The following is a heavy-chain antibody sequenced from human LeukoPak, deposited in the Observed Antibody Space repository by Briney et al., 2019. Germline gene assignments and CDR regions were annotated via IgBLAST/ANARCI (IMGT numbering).Heavy chain of an antibody. CDR3: ARLRPYGDYGY. J-gene: IGHJ4*02. D-gene: IGHD4-17*01. CDR2: IFYSGGT. CDR1: SGSLITSNYY. Sequence: SETLFLTCTVSSGSLITSNYYWGWVRQPPGKALEWIGNIFYSGGTYYSPSLKSRVTISLDTSRNQFSLKLNSVTAADTAVYYCARLRPYGDYGYWGQGTLVTVSS. V-gene: IGHV4-39*07.